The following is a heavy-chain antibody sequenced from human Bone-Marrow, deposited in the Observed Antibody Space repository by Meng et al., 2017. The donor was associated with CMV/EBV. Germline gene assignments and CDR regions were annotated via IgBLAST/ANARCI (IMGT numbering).Heavy chain of an antibody. V-gene: IGHV3-20*04. CDR3: ARPQWLPIPQNYHHYFGMDV. Sequence: GGSLRLSCVASGFRFDEYGMTWVRQGPGKGLEWVADINWNGGATSYADSVRGRFTISRGNVKKTLYLQMNSLTTGDTAVYYCARPQWLPIPQNYHHYFGMDVWGQGTTVTVSS. J-gene: IGHJ6*02. D-gene: IGHD5-12*01. CDR1: GFRFDEYG. CDR2: INWNGGAT.